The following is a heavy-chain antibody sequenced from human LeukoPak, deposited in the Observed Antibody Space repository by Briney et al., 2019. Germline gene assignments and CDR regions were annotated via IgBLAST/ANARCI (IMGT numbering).Heavy chain of an antibody. Sequence: SQTLSLTCAISGDSVSSNGATWHWIRQSPSRGLQWLGRTYYRTQWYSDYAVSVQSRIIVNRDTYRNHFSLQLNSVTPEDTAVYYCARGSYGLGGFWDYDLYYWGQGALVTVSS. CDR1: GDSVSSNGAT. CDR3: ARGSYGLGGFWDYDLYY. CDR2: TYYRTQWYS. D-gene: IGHD3-10*01. V-gene: IGHV6-1*01. J-gene: IGHJ4*02.